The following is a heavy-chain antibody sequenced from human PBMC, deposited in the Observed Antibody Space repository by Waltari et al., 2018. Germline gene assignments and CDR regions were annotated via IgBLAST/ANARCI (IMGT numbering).Heavy chain of an antibody. J-gene: IGHJ4*02. CDR2: MNPNRGNT. Sequence: QVQLVQSGAEVKKPGASVKVSCKASGYTFTSYDINWVRQATGQGLEWMGWMNPNRGNTGFAHKFQGRVTMTRNTSISTAYMELSSLRSEDTAVYYCARGRGYDILTGYYISYFDYWGQGTLVTVSS. V-gene: IGHV1-8*01. D-gene: IGHD3-9*01. CDR1: GYTFTSYD. CDR3: ARGRGYDILTGYYISYFDY.